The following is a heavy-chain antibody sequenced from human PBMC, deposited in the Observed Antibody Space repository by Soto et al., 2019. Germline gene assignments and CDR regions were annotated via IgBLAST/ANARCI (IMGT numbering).Heavy chain of an antibody. D-gene: IGHD2-15*01. Sequence: GGSLRLSCAASGFTFSSYGMHWVRQAPGKGLEWVAVIWYDGSNKYYADSVKGRFTISRDNSKNTLYLQMNSLRAEDTAVYYCATTWPRGYCSGGSCYSIDYWGQGTLVTVSS. J-gene: IGHJ4*02. CDR2: IWYDGSNK. CDR1: GFTFSSYG. V-gene: IGHV3-33*01. CDR3: ATTWPRGYCSGGSCYSIDY.